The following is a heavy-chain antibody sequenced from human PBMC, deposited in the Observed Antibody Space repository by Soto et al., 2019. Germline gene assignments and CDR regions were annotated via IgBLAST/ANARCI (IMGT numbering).Heavy chain of an antibody. CDR3: ARGWRSCDYLYYYGMDV. J-gene: IGHJ6*02. D-gene: IGHD4-17*01. Sequence: EVQLVETGGDLIQPGGSLRLSCAASGFTVSTNYMSWVRQAPGKGLEWVSVIYSGGSTYYADSVKGRFTISRDNSKNTVYLHMNSLRAEDTAVYYCARGWRSCDYLYYYGMDVWGQGTTVTVSS. CDR1: GFTVSTNY. CDR2: IYSGGST. V-gene: IGHV3-53*02.